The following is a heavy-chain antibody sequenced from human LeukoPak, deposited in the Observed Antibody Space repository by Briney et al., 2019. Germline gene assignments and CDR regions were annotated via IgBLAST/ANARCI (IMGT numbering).Heavy chain of an antibody. Sequence: SETLSLTCTVSGGSISSYYWSWIRQPPGKGLEWIGYIYYSGSTYYNPSLKSRVTISVDTSKNQFSLKLSSVTAADTAVYYCARSSVAARPLDYWGQGTLVTVSS. CDR1: GGSISSYY. V-gene: IGHV4-59*04. CDR3: ARSSVAARPLDY. CDR2: IYYSGST. D-gene: IGHD6-6*01. J-gene: IGHJ4*02.